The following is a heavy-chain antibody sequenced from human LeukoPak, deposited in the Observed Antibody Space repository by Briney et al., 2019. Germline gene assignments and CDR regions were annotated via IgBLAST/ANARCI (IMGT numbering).Heavy chain of an antibody. V-gene: IGHV3-30*04. J-gene: IGHJ3*02. CDR1: GFTFSSYA. D-gene: IGHD2-21*01. Sequence: GGSLRLSCAASGFTFSSYAMHWVRQAPGKGLEWVAVISYDGSNKYYADFVKGRFTISRDNSKNTLYLQMNSLRAEDTAVYYCAREPLFHGAFDIWGQGTMVTVSS. CDR2: ISYDGSNK. CDR3: AREPLFHGAFDI.